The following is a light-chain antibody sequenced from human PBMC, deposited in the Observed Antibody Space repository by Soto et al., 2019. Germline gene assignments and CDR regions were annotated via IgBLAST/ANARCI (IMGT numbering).Light chain of an antibody. J-gene: IGLJ1*01. CDR2: EGS. Sequence: QSALTQPASVSGSPGQSITISCTGTSSDVGSYNLVSWYQQHPGKAPKLMIYEGSKRPSGVSNRFSGSKSGNTASLTISGLQDEDEADYYCCSYAASYVFGTGTKLTVL. CDR1: SSDVGSYNL. V-gene: IGLV2-23*01. CDR3: CSYAASYV.